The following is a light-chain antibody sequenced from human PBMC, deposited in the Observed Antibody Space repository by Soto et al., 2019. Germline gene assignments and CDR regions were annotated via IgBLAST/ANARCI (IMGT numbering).Light chain of an antibody. CDR1: QAISHY. CDR2: GSS. V-gene: IGKV1-27*01. Sequence: DVQMTQSPSPLSASVGDRVTIACRASQAISHYLAWYQQKPGKVPELLIYGSSTLQSGVPSRFSGSGSGTDFALTISSLQPEDVATYYCQKYDSAPFTFGPGTKVDIK. CDR3: QKYDSAPFT. J-gene: IGKJ3*01.